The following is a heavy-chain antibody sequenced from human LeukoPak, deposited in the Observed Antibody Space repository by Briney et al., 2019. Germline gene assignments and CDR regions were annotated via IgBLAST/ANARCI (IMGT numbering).Heavy chain of an antibody. D-gene: IGHD3-3*01. CDR1: GFTFSSYG. J-gene: IGHJ6*02. CDR3: ASQVLRFSKEGMDV. CDR2: ISYDGSNK. V-gene: IGHV3-30*03. Sequence: SGGSLRLSCAASGFTFSSYGMHWVRQAPGKGLEWVAVISYDGSNKYYADSVKGRFTISRDNSKNTLYLQMNSLRAEDTAVYYCASQVLRFSKEGMDVWGQGTTVTVSS.